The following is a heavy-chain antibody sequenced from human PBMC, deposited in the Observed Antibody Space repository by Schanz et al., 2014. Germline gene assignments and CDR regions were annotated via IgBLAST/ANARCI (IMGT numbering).Heavy chain of an antibody. J-gene: IGHJ3*02. V-gene: IGHV4-31*03. D-gene: IGHD4-17*01. CDR2: ISYSGST. CDR1: GGSVSSGGDC. CDR3: ARDRGHGDLPGDI. Sequence: QVQLQESGPGLVKPSQTLSLTCTVSGGSVSSGGDCWSWIRQHPGKGLEWIGFISYSGSTYYNPSLKSRVTISVDTSKNQFSLNLSSATAADTAVYYCARDRGHGDLPGDIWGQGTMXTVSS.